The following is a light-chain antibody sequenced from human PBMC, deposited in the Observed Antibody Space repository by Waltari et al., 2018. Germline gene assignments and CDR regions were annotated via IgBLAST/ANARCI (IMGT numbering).Light chain of an antibody. Sequence: QSALTQPASVSASPGQSITIPCTGPSDDVGRYTFAPWYQHHPGKAPNPIIYDVFKRPSGVYNRFSGSKSLNTASLSISGLQAEDEGVYYCSAYTSWSTVIFGGGTKLAVL. V-gene: IGLV2-14*03. CDR1: SDDVGRYTF. CDR3: SAYTSWSTVI. J-gene: IGLJ2*01. CDR2: DVF.